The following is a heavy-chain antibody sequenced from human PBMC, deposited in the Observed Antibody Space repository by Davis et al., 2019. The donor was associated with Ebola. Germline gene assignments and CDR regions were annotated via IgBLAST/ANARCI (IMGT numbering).Heavy chain of an antibody. CDR1: GYTFSSYA. CDR3: ARDGQPLADSSGWSY. Sequence: SVQVSCKASGYTFSSYAISWVRQAPGQGLEWMGGIIPIFGTANYAQKFQGRVTITADESTSTAYMELSSLRSEDTAVYYCARDGQPLADSSGWSYWGQGTLVTVSS. J-gene: IGHJ4*02. V-gene: IGHV1-69*13. D-gene: IGHD6-19*01. CDR2: IIPIFGTA.